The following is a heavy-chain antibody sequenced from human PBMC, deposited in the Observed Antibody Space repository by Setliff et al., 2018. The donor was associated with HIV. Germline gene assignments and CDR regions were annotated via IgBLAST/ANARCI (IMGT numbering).Heavy chain of an antibody. CDR3: AKDLGNYYYMDV. Sequence: PGGSLRLSCAASGFIFSNYGMTWVRQAPGKGLEWVSAISGSGGSTYYADSVKGRFTISRDNSKNTLYLRLNSLRAEDTAIYYCAKDLGNYYYMDVWGKGTTVTVS. D-gene: IGHD3-10*01. CDR1: GFIFSNYG. V-gene: IGHV3-23*01. J-gene: IGHJ6*03. CDR2: ISGSGGST.